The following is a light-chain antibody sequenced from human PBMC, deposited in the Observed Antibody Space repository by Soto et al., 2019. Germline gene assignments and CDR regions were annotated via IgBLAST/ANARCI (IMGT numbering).Light chain of an antibody. Sequence: EIVLTQSPATLSSSPGERDTLSCRASQSVSSYLAWYQQKPGQAPRLLIYDASNRATGIPARFSGSGSGTDFTLTISSLEPEDFAVYYCQQRSNWPRFTFGPGTKVDIK. V-gene: IGKV3-11*01. CDR2: DAS. CDR3: QQRSNWPRFT. CDR1: QSVSSY. J-gene: IGKJ3*01.